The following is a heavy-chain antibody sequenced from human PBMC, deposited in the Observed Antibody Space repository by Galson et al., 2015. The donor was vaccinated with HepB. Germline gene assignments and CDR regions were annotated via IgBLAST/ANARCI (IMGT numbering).Heavy chain of an antibody. Sequence: SLRLSCAASGLIFRNYGMHWVRQVPGKGLEWVSSISSSNNDIYYADSVKGRFTISRDNAKNSLYLQMNSLRAEDTAVYYCARAFLVWFGELLPTDAFDMWGQGTMVTVSS. J-gene: IGHJ3*02. CDR3: ARAFLVWFGELLPTDAFDM. CDR2: ISSSNNDI. V-gene: IGHV3-21*01. D-gene: IGHD3-10*01. CDR1: GLIFRNYG.